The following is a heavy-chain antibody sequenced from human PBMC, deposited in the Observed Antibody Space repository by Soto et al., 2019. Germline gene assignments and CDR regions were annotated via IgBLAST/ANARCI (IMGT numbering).Heavy chain of an antibody. CDR2: INPSGGST. V-gene: IGHV1-46*03. D-gene: IGHD3-22*01. CDR3: ARDRYYYDSSGYGYFDY. CDR1: GYTFTSYY. Sequence: ASVKVSCKASGYTFTSYYMHWVRQAPGQGLEWMGIINPSGGSTSYAQKFQGRVTMTRDTSTSTVYMELSSLRSEDTAVYYCARDRYYYDSSGYGYFDYWGQGTLVTVSS. J-gene: IGHJ4*02.